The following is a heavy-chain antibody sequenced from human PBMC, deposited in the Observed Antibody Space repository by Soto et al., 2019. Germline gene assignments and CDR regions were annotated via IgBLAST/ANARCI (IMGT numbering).Heavy chain of an antibody. J-gene: IGHJ4*02. CDR3: AREIGGAIGPLDY. V-gene: IGHV3-30*09. D-gene: IGHD5-12*01. Sequence: QVELVESGGGVVQPGTSLRFSCAASGFTFIAYSINWFRQSPGKGLEWLAVVSYDGSLKFYADSVQGRFAISRDNSMNTVYLQITRLSPDDTAVYYFAREIGGAIGPLDYWGQGTLVTVSS. CDR1: GFTFIAYS. CDR2: VSYDGSLK.